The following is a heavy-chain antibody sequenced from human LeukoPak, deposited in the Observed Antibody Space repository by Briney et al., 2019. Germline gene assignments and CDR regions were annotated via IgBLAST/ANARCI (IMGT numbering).Heavy chain of an antibody. CDR3: GRVRKGGYYDY. J-gene: IGHJ4*02. D-gene: IGHD1-14*01. Sequence: PGGSLRLSCAASGFTFSSYAMSWVRQAPGKGLEWVANIKEDGSEKYCVDSMKGRFTISRDNAKNSLYLQMNSLRVEDTAVYYCGRVRKGGYYDYWGQGTLVTVSS. CDR1: GFTFSSYA. V-gene: IGHV3-7*01. CDR2: IKEDGSEK.